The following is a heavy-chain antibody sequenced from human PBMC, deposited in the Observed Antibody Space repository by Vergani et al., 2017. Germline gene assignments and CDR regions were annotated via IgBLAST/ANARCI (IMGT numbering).Heavy chain of an antibody. Sequence: QVQLVESGGGVVKPGESLRLSCEASGFTFNNYGMHWVRQAPGKGLEWVAVTWYDGNNKQYADSVKGRFTISRDNSKSTMYLQMNSLRDEDTGVYYCARDLRLLYNRFDPWGQGTLVTVSS. CDR3: ARDLRLLYNRFDP. CDR1: GFTFNNYG. V-gene: IGHV3-33*01. J-gene: IGHJ5*02. D-gene: IGHD1-14*01. CDR2: TWYDGNNK.